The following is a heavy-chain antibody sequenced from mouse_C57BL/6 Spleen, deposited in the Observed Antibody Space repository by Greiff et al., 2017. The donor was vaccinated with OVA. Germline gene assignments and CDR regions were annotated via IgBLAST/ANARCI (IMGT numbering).Heavy chain of an antibody. CDR2: INPSTGGT. Sequence: EVQLQQSGPELVKPGASVKISCKASGYSFTGYYMNWVKQSPEKSLEWIGEINPSTGGTTYNQKFKAKATLTVDKSSSTAYMQLKSLTSEDSAVYYCARDDGYYHRDFDYWGQGTTLTVSS. J-gene: IGHJ2*01. V-gene: IGHV1-42*01. CDR1: GYSFTGYY. D-gene: IGHD2-3*01. CDR3: ARDDGYYHRDFDY.